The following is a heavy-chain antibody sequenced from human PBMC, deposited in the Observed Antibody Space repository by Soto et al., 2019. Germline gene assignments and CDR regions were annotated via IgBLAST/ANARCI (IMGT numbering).Heavy chain of an antibody. D-gene: IGHD3-22*01. Sequence: PSETLSLTCTVSGGSVSSGSYYWGWIRQPPGKGLEWIGYIYYSGSTNYNPSLKSRVTISVDTSKNQFSLKLSSVTAADTAVYYCARDGNYYDSSGPDAFDIWGQGTMVTVSS. V-gene: IGHV4-61*01. CDR3: ARDGNYYDSSGPDAFDI. CDR1: GGSVSSGSYY. J-gene: IGHJ3*02. CDR2: IYYSGST.